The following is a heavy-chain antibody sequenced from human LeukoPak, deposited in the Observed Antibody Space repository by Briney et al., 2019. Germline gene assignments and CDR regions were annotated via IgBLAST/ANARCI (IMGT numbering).Heavy chain of an antibody. V-gene: IGHV4-39*01. J-gene: IGHJ6*03. D-gene: IGHD3-16*01. Sequence: SETLSLTCTVSGGSISSSTHYWGWIRQAPGKRLECIVTIYYSGSSYYNPSLKSRVTMSVDTSKNQFSLRLSSVTAADTAVYYCARLPAITTYYYYYMDVWGKGTMVTVSS. CDR1: GGSISSSTHY. CDR2: IYYSGSS. CDR3: ARLPAITTYYYYYMDV.